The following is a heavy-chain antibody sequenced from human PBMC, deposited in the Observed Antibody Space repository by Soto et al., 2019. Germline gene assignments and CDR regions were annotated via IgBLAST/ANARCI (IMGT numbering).Heavy chain of an antibody. D-gene: IGHD6-19*01. CDR3: ARVEYSSGWYGELSTDY. CDR1: GFTFSSYA. CDR2: ISYDGSNK. V-gene: IGHV3-30-3*01. Sequence: GGSLRLSCAASGFTFSSYAIHWVRQAPGKGLEWVAVISYDGSNKYYADSVKGRFTISRDNSKNTLYLRMNSLRAEDTAVYYCARVEYSSGWYGELSTDYRGQGTLVTVSS. J-gene: IGHJ4*02.